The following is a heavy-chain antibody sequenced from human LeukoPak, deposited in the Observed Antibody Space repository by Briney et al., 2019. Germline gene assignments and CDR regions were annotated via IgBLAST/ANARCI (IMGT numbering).Heavy chain of an antibody. CDR2: ISWNSGSI. Sequence: GGSLRLSCAASGFTFDDYAMHWVRQAPGKGLEWVSGISWNSGSIGYADSVKGRFTISRDNAKNSLYLQMNSLRAEDTALYYCAKDIRGIAVAGLSGGAFDIWGQGTMVTVSS. D-gene: IGHD6-19*01. J-gene: IGHJ3*02. V-gene: IGHV3-9*01. CDR1: GFTFDDYA. CDR3: AKDIRGIAVAGLSGGAFDI.